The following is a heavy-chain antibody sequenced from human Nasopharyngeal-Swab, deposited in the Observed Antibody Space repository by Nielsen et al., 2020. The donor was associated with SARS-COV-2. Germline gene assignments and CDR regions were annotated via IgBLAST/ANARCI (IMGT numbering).Heavy chain of an antibody. V-gene: IGHV3-30*18. J-gene: IGHJ6*03. CDR3: AKEMPLGIAVDYYYYYYMDV. D-gene: IGHD6-19*01. CDR1: GFTFSSYG. CDR2: ISYDGRNK. Sequence: GGSLRLSCAASGFTFSSYGMHWVRQAPGKGLEWVAVISYDGRNKYYADSVKGRFTISRDNSKNTLYLQMNSLRAEDTAVYYCAKEMPLGIAVDYYYYYYMDVWGKGTTVTVSS.